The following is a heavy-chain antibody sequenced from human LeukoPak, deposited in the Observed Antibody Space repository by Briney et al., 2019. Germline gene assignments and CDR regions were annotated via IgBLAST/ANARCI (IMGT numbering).Heavy chain of an antibody. J-gene: IGHJ4*02. CDR2: IYTSGST. Sequence: SETLSLTCTVSGGSISSGSYYWSWIRQPAGKGLEWIGRIYTSGSTNYNPSLKSRVTISVDKSKNQFSLKLSSVTAADTAVYYCARDDPDNRAFDYWGQGTLVTVSS. CDR3: ARDDPDNRAFDY. CDR1: GGSISSGSYY. V-gene: IGHV4-61*02. D-gene: IGHD1-14*01.